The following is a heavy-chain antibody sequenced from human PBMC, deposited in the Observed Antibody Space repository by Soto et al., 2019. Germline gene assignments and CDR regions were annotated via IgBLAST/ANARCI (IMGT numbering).Heavy chain of an antibody. D-gene: IGHD3-22*01. CDR1: GFTVSSNY. J-gene: IGHJ4*02. Sequence: PGGSLRLSCAASGFTVSSNYMSWVRQAPGKGLEWVSAISYGGGTTYYADSVKGRFTISIDNSKNTLYLQMNSLRAEDTAVYYCAKNPGYYYDSTGYHFDYWGQGTLVTVSS. V-gene: IGHV3-23*01. CDR2: ISYGGGTT. CDR3: AKNPGYYYDSTGYHFDY.